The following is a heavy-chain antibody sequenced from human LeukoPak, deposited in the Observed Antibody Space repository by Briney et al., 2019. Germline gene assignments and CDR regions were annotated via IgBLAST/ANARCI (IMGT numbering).Heavy chain of an antibody. Sequence: GASVKVSCKASGYTFTSYGISWVRQAPGQGLEWMGGIIGVLGTADYAQRFQGRVTITTDESTSTAYMELSGLTSEDTAVYFCATGYSGYDRIIYKYYMDVWGKGTTVTVSS. J-gene: IGHJ6*03. CDR2: IIGVLGTA. D-gene: IGHD5-12*01. CDR1: GYTFTSYG. V-gene: IGHV1-69*05. CDR3: ATGYSGYDRIIYKYYMDV.